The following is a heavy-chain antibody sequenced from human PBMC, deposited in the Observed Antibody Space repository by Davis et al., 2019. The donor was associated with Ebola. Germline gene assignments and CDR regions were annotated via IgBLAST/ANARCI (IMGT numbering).Heavy chain of an antibody. CDR3: ATSVGAYYAMDV. CDR1: GYSFTSYW. V-gene: IGHV5-10-1*01. D-gene: IGHD1-26*01. J-gene: IGHJ6*02. CDR2: IDPSDSYT. Sequence: GESLKISCKGSGYSFTSYWINWVRQMPGKGLEWMGTIDPSDSYTKYSPSFQGHVTFLADKSISTAYLQWSSLRASDTAMYYCATSVGAYYAMDVWGQGTTVTVSS.